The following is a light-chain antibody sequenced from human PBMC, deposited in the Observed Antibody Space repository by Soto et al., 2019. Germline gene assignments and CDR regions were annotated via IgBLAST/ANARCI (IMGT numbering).Light chain of an antibody. V-gene: IGKV1-5*03. CDR3: QQHNDYPAT. Sequence: DIQMTQSPSTLSASVGDTVTITCRASQSISTWLAWYQQKPGKAPKLLIYMASILESGVPSRFSGSASGTEFTLTISSLQPDDFATYYCQQHNDYPATFGQGTKVEIK. J-gene: IGKJ1*01. CDR2: MAS. CDR1: QSISTW.